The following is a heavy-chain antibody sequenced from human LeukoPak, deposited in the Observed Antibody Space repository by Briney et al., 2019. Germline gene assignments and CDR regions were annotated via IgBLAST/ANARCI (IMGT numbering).Heavy chain of an antibody. V-gene: IGHV4-4*07. D-gene: IGHD6-13*01. CDR1: GGSISSYY. J-gene: IGHJ4*02. Sequence: SETLSLTCTVSGGSISSYYWSWIQQPAGKGLEWIGRIYTSGSTNYNPSLKSRVTMSVDTSKNQFSLKLSSVTAADTAVYYCARETITGYSSSWYKTEGFDYWGQGTLVTVSS. CDR3: ARETITGYSSSWYKTEGFDY. CDR2: IYTSGST.